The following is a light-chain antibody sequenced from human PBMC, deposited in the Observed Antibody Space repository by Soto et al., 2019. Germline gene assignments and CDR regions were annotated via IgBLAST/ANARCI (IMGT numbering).Light chain of an antibody. Sequence: QSVLTQPPSVSGAPGQRVTISCNGSSSNIGAGYDVHWYQQLPGTAPKLLSYGNSNRPSGVPDRFSGSKSGTSASLAITGRQSEDEADYYCQSYDSRLSGSVFGGGTKLTVL. V-gene: IGLV1-40*01. CDR3: QSYDSRLSGSV. J-gene: IGLJ3*02. CDR2: GNS. CDR1: SSNIGAGYD.